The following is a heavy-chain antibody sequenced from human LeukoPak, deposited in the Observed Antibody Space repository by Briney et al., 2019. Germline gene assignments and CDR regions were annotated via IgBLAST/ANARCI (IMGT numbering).Heavy chain of an antibody. CDR3: ARNYYGSGSYYSFDY. CDR2: IYHSGST. CDR1: GGSISSGGYS. V-gene: IGHV4-30-2*01. D-gene: IGHD3-10*01. J-gene: IGHJ4*02. Sequence: SETLSLTCAVSGGSISSGGYSWSWIRQPPGKGLEWIGYIYHSGSTYYNPSLKSRVTISVDRSKNQFSLKLSSMTAADTAVYYCARNYYGSGSYYSFDYWGQGTLVTVSS.